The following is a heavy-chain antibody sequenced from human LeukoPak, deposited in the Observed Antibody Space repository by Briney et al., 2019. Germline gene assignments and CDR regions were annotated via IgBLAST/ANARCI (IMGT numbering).Heavy chain of an antibody. Sequence: PGRSLRLSCAPSGFTASSNYMSWVRQAPGKGLEWVSVIYSGVSTYYADSVKGRFTISRDNSKSTLSLQMNSLRAEDTAVYYCARDESGYGTFDYWGQGTLVTVSS. CDR2: IYSGVST. CDR3: ARDESGYGTFDY. V-gene: IGHV3-53*01. CDR1: GFTASSNY. J-gene: IGHJ4*02. D-gene: IGHD6-25*01.